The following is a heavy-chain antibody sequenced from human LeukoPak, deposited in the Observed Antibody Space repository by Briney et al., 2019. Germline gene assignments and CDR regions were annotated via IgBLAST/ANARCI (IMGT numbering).Heavy chain of an antibody. D-gene: IGHD3-22*01. Sequence: GGSLRLSCAASGFTFSIFAMSWVRQAPGKGLQWVSSITSSGDGTYYADSVKGRFTISRDNSENMLYLQMNSLRVEDTAVYFCARDRPNYYGSNGHYYRRDGDYWAQGTLVTVSS. CDR1: GFTFSIFA. J-gene: IGHJ4*02. V-gene: IGHV3-23*01. CDR2: ITSSGDGT. CDR3: ARDRPNYYGSNGHYYRRDGDY.